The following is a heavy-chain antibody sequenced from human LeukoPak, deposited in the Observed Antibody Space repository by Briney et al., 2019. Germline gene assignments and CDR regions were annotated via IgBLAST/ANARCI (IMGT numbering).Heavy chain of an antibody. D-gene: IGHD1-26*01. V-gene: IGHV3-21*01. CDR1: GFTFSSYS. CDR2: ISSSSSYI. J-gene: IGHJ4*02. Sequence: GGSLTLSCAASGFTFSSYSMNWVRQAPGKGLEWVSSISSSSSYIYYADSVKGRFTIARDNAKNSLYLQMNSLRAEDTAVYYCASYSGSYYGGDYWGQGTLVTVSS. CDR3: ASYSGSYYGGDY.